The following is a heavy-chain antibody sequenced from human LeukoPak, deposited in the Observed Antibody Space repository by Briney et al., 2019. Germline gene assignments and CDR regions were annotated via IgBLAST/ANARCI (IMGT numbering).Heavy chain of an antibody. D-gene: IGHD3-22*01. J-gene: IGHJ5*02. CDR1: GFTFTSSA. Sequence: SVKVSCKASGFTFTSSAVQWVRQARGQRLEWIGWIVVGSGNTNYAQKFQERVTITGDMSTSTAYMELSSLRSEDTAVYYCAREFSYYDTENWFDPWGQGTLVTVSS. CDR3: AREFSYYDTENWFDP. V-gene: IGHV1-58*01. CDR2: IVVGSGNT.